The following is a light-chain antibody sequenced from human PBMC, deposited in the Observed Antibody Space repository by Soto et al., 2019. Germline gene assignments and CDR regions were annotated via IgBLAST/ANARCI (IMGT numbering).Light chain of an antibody. Sequence: EIVLTQSPATLSLSPGEIATLSCRASQTVSSKLAWYQHKPGQAPRLLIYDTSNRATGIPARFSGSGSGTDFTLTISSLQSEDFAVYYCQQYNTWPPINFGQGTRLEIK. CDR3: QQYNTWPPIN. CDR1: QTVSSK. CDR2: DTS. V-gene: IGKV3-11*01. J-gene: IGKJ5*01.